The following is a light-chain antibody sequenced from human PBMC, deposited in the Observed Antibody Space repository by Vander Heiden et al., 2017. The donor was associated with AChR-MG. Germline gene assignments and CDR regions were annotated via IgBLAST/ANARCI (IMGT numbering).Light chain of an antibody. CDR1: QSISSY. J-gene: IGKJ2*01. CDR3: QQSYSTPQT. Sequence: DNQMHPPPSSLSASVGDRVTITGRASQSISSYLNWYQQKPGKAPKLLIYATSSLQSGVPSRFSGSGSGTDFTLTISSLQPEDFATYYCQQSYSTPQTFGQGTKLEIK. V-gene: IGKV1-39*01. CDR2: ATS.